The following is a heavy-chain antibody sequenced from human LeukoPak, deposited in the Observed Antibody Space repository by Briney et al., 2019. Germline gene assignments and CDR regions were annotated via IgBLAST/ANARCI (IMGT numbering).Heavy chain of an antibody. CDR2: IYSGGST. CDR1: GFTVSSNY. Sequence: PGGSLRLSCAASGFTVSSNYMSWVRQAPGKGLEWVSVIYSGGSTYYADSVKGRFTISRDNSKNTLYLQMNSLRAEDTAVYYCARDTVPAATIYYYGMDVWGQGTTVTVSS. CDR3: ARDTVPAATIYYYGMDV. D-gene: IGHD2-2*01. J-gene: IGHJ6*02. V-gene: IGHV3-66*01.